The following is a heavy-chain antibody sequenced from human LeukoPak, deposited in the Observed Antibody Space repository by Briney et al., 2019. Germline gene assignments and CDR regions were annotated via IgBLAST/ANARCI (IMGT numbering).Heavy chain of an antibody. CDR2: ISGRSDSI. CDR1: GFTFSSYT. D-gene: IGHD2-2*02. CDR3: AKSRSGTTSCYNY. V-gene: IGHV3-23*01. Sequence: GGSLRLSCAASGFTFSSYTMSWVRQAPGKGLERVSGISGRSDSIYYADSVKGRFTISRDNSKNTLYLQMNSLRAEDTAVYYCAKSRSGTTSCYNYWGQGTQVTVSS. J-gene: IGHJ4*02.